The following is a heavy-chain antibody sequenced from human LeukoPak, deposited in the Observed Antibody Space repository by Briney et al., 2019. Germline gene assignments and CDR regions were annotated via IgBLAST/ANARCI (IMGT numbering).Heavy chain of an antibody. CDR3: ARDVSEYPYPEVTLDY. D-gene: IGHD2-15*01. V-gene: IGHV3-23*01. CDR2: ISGTADST. CDR1: GFTFSSYA. Sequence: GGSLRLSCAASGFTFSSYAMSWVRQAPGKGLEWVSAISGTADSTYYADSVKGRFTISRDNSKNTVSLQMNSLRAEDTAVYYCARDVSEYPYPEVTLDYWGQGTLVTVSS. J-gene: IGHJ4*02.